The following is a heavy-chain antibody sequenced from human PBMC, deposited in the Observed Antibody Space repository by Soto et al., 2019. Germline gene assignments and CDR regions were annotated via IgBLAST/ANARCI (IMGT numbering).Heavy chain of an antibody. J-gene: IGHJ4*01. V-gene: IGHV5-10-1*01. CDR1: GYTFGNNW. Sequence: PGESLKISCKGSGYTFGNNWITWVRQRPGKGLEWMGRIDPGDSTVKYAPSFEGRVSISADKSTATSSLVIISLKVSARAMYFCPRHANPYKDQNTSFSNFDSLDHGTLVTVSS. CDR2: IDPGDSTV. D-gene: IGHD3-3*01. CDR3: PRHANPYKDQNTSFSNFDS.